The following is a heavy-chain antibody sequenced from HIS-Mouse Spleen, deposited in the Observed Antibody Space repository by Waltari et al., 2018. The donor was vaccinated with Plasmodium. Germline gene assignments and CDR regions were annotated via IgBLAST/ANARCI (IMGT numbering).Heavy chain of an antibody. CDR1: GFTFSRHP. V-gene: IGHV3-30*04. CDR2: ISYDGSNK. J-gene: IGHJ6*02. CDR3: ARLYYDFWSGYYPYGMDV. Sequence: QVQLVESGGGVVQPGRSLRLSCAASGFTFSRHPLHWVRQAPGKGLEWVAVISYDGSNKYYADAVKGRFTISRDNSKNTLYLQMNSLRAEDTAVYYCARLYYDFWSGYYPYGMDVWGQGTTVTVSS. D-gene: IGHD3-3*01.